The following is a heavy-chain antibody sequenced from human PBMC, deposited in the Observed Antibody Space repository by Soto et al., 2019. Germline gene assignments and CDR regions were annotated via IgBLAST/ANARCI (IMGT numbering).Heavy chain of an antibody. CDR2: IWYDGSNK. CDR1: GFTFSSYG. CDR3: ARGGIAVADRYYYGMDV. D-gene: IGHD6-19*01. J-gene: IGHJ6*02. V-gene: IGHV3-33*01. Sequence: QVQLVESGGGVVQPGRSLRLSCAASGFTFSSYGMHWVRQAPGKGLEWVAVIWYDGSNKYYADSVKGRFTISRDNSKNTLYLQMNSLRAEDTAVYYCARGGIAVADRYYYGMDVWGQGTTVTVSS.